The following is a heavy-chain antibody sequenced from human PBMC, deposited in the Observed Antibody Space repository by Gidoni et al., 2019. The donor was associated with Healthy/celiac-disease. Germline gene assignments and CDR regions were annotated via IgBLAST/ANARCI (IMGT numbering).Heavy chain of an antibody. V-gene: IGHV3-23*01. D-gene: IGHD2-2*01. CDR2: ISGSGGST. J-gene: IGHJ6*02. Sequence: AISGSGGSTYYADSVKGRFTISRDNSKNTLYLQMNSLRAEDTAVYYCAKSSLCPTCYYYYGMDVWGQGTTVTVSS. CDR3: AKSSLCPTCYYYYGMDV.